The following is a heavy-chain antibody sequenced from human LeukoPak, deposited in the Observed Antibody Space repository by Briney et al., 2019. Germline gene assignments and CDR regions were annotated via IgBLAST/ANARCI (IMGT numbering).Heavy chain of an antibody. CDR3: ARTRYDYAANWFDP. D-gene: IGHD3-16*01. V-gene: IGHV4-4*09. Sequence: SETLSLTRTVSGGSISSYYWSWIRQPPGKGLEWIGYIYTSGSTNYNPSLKSRVTISVDTSKNQFSLKLSSVTAADTAVYYCARTRYDYAANWFDPWGQGTLVTVSS. CDR1: GGSISSYY. CDR2: IYTSGST. J-gene: IGHJ5*02.